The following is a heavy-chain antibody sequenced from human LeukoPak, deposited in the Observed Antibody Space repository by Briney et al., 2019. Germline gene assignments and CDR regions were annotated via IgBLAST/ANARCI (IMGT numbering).Heavy chain of an antibody. D-gene: IGHD2-15*01. Sequence: GASVKVSCKASGYTFTSYGISWVRQAPGQGLEWMGWISAYNGNTNYAQKLQGRVTMTTDTSTSTAYMELRSLRSDDTAVYYCARVIVVVVAAYHFDYWGQGTLVTVSS. CDR2: ISAYNGNT. V-gene: IGHV1-18*01. CDR3: ARVIVVVVAAYHFDY. J-gene: IGHJ4*02. CDR1: GYTFTSYG.